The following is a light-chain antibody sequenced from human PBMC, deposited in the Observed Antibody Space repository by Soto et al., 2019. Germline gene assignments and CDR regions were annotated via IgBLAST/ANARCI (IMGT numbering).Light chain of an antibody. V-gene: IGLV2-14*03. CDR2: DVS. CDR3: SSYSRSSSV. CDR1: NSDVAVYNY. J-gene: IGLJ1*01. Sequence: QPVLTQPASVSGSPGQSITISCTGTNSDVAVYNYVSWYQHHPGKAPKLMIYDVSNRPSGVSNRFSGSKSGNTASLTISGLQAEDEADYYCSSYSRSSSVFGTGTKVTVL.